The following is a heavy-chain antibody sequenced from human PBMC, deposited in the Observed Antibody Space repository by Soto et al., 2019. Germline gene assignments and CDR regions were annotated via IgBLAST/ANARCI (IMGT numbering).Heavy chain of an antibody. D-gene: IGHD3-10*01. CDR2: MFYDGVSA. CDR1: GFIFHNYG. CDR3: VRDRGYFGEAFQH. J-gene: IGHJ1*01. V-gene: IGHV3-33*01. Sequence: QVQLVESGGGVVQPGRSLRLSCAVSGFIFHNYGFHWVRQAPGKGLEWVAVMFYDGVSAFYTDSVRGRFTVSRDTTNRTLILQMPNLTAEDTSVYSCVRDRGYFGEAFQHWGQGTLVTVSS.